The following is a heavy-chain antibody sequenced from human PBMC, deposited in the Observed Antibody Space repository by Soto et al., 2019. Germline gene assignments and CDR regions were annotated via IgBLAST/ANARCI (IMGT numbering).Heavy chain of an antibody. CDR1: GFPFSSYV. V-gene: IGHV3-23*01. CDR3: AKAVTLVRGINPYSYGLDV. J-gene: IGHJ6*02. Sequence: XGSLSLSSAVSGFPFSSYVMTWVRQAPGKGLEWVSVISGGGGSTNYAESVKGRFTISRDNSENTLYLQMNSLRAEDTAVYYCAKAVTLVRGINPYSYGLDVWGQGTTVTVSS. CDR2: ISGGGGST. D-gene: IGHD3-10*01.